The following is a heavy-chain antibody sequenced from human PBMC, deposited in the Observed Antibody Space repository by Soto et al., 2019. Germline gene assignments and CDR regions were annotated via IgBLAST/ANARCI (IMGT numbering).Heavy chain of an antibody. CDR3: TTDYLVSGYVDYYYGMDV. J-gene: IGHJ6*02. Sequence: GSLRLSGAAAGLSLSNAWMSWVRQAPGKGLELVGRIKSKTDGGTTDYAAPVKGRFTISRDDSKNTLYLQMNSLKTEDTAVYYCTTDYLVSGYVDYYYGMDVWGQGTTVTVSS. V-gene: IGHV3-15*01. D-gene: IGHD5-12*01. CDR2: IKSKTDGGTT. CDR1: GLSLSNAW.